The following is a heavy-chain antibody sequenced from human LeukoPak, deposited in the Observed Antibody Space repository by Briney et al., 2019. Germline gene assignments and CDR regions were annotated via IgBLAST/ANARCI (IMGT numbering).Heavy chain of an antibody. CDR2: IYTSGST. V-gene: IGHV4-4*07. D-gene: IGHD3-10*01. Sequence: SETLSLTCTVSGGSVSSYYWSWIRQPAGKGLEWIGRIYTSGSTNYNPSLKSRVTMSVDTSKNQFSLKLSSVTAADTAVYYCARLKKYGSGSYYKPNYHYYMDVWGKGTTVTISS. CDR3: ARLKKYGSGSYYKPNYHYYMDV. J-gene: IGHJ6*03. CDR1: GGSVSSYY.